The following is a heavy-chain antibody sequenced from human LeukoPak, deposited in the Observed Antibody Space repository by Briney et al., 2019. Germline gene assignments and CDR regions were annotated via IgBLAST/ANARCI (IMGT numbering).Heavy chain of an antibody. CDR2: ISGSGGRT. D-gene: IGHD3-22*01. V-gene: IGHV3-23*01. CDR3: AKDRIPSSGWESDY. CDR1: GFTFSSYA. Sequence: PGGSLRLSCAASGFTFSSYAMSWVRQAPGKGLEWVSAISGSGGRTYYTDFVKGRFTISRDNSKNTLYLQMNSLRAEDTAVYYCAKDRIPSSGWESDYWGQGTLVTVSS. J-gene: IGHJ4*02.